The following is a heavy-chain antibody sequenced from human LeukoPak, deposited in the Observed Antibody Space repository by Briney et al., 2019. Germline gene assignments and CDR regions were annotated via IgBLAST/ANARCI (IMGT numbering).Heavy chain of an antibody. V-gene: IGHV1-69*04. J-gene: IGHJ4*02. CDR2: IIPILGIA. CDR1: GGTFSSYA. CDR3: ARGRSGLVYFDY. D-gene: IGHD6-19*01. Sequence: GASVKVSCKASGGTFSSYAISWVRQAPGQGLEWMGRIIPILGIANYAQKFQGRVTITADKSTSTAYMELSSLRSEDTAVYYCARGRSGLVYFDYWGQGTLVTVSS.